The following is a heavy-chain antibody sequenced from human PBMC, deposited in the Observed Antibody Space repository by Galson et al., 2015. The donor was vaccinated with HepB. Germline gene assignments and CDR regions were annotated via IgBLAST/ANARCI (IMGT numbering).Heavy chain of an antibody. J-gene: IGHJ4*02. V-gene: IGHV5-51*01. CDR3: ARGLTDTRLFDF. D-gene: IGHD1-14*01. CDR1: GYRFTNYW. Sequence: QSGAEVKKPGESLKISCKASGYRFTNYWIGWVRQMPGEGLEWMGIIYPGNSDTRYSPSFQGQVTISADKSISTAYLQWSSLEASDTAIYYCARGLTDTRLFDFWGQGILVTVSS. CDR2: IYPGNSDT.